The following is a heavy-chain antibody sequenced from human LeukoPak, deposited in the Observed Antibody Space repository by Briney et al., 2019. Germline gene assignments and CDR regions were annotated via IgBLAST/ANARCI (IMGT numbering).Heavy chain of an antibody. V-gene: IGHV1-69*13. J-gene: IGHJ4*02. CDR2: IIPIFGTA. Sequence: ASVKVSCKASGGTFSSYAISWVRQAPGQGLEWMGGIIPIFGTANYAQKFQGRVTITADESTSTAYMELSSLRSEDTAVYYCARGVLRFLEWSYYFDYWSQGTLVTVSS. D-gene: IGHD3-3*01. CDR1: GGTFSSYA. CDR3: ARGVLRFLEWSYYFDY.